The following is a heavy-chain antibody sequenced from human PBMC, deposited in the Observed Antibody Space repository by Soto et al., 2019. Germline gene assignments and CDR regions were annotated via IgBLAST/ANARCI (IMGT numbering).Heavy chain of an antibody. CDR1: GFTFSSYS. D-gene: IGHD4-17*01. V-gene: IGHV3-48*01. J-gene: IGHJ3*02. Sequence: TGGSLRLSCAASGFTFSSYSMNWVRQAPGKGLEWVSFISTTSTPIYYADSVKGRFTISRDNVKNSLYLQMNSLRAEDTAVYYCARYDYGNYGGAFDIWGQGTVVTVSS. CDR2: ISTTSTPI. CDR3: ARYDYGNYGGAFDI.